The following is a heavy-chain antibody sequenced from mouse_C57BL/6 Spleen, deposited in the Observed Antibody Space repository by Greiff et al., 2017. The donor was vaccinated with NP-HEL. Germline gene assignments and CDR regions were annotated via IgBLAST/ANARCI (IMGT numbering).Heavy chain of an antibody. Sequence: VMLQQSGPGLVQPSQSLSITCTVSGFSLTSYGVHWVRQSPGKGLEWLGVIWRGGSTDYNAAFMSRLSITKDNSKSQVFFKRNSLQADDTAICYCAKNLNYDYDEGWYFDVWGTGTTVTVSS. CDR3: AKNLNYDYDEGWYFDV. D-gene: IGHD2-4*01. CDR1: GFSLTSYG. CDR2: IWRGGST. V-gene: IGHV2-5*01. J-gene: IGHJ1*03.